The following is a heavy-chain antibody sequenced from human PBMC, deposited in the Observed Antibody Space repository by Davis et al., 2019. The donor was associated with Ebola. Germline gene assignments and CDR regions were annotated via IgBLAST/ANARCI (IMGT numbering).Heavy chain of an antibody. CDR1: GYTFTSYG. CDR3: ARVFTMIVVGHFDI. Sequence: ASVKVSCKASGYTFTSYGISWVRQAPGQGLEWMGWISAYNGNTNYAQKLQGRVTMTTDTSTSTAYMELRSLRSDDTAVHYCARVFTMIVVGHFDIWGQGTMVTVSS. D-gene: IGHD3-22*01. V-gene: IGHV1-18*01. J-gene: IGHJ3*02. CDR2: ISAYNGNT.